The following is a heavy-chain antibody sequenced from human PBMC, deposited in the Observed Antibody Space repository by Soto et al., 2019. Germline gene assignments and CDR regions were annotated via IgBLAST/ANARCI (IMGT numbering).Heavy chain of an antibody. J-gene: IGHJ4*02. V-gene: IGHV4-30-4*01. CDR1: GRSISSVNYY. D-gene: IGHD2-15*01. CDR2: IYYSGST. CDR3: ARYGSGECNRGSCYSPFDY. Sequence: PSETLSLTCTVSGRSISSVNYYWSWIRQPPGKGLEWIGHIYYSGSTYYNPSLRSRVTISVDTSKNQFSLKLSSVTAADTAVYYCARYGSGECNRGSCYSPFDYWGQGTLVTVSS.